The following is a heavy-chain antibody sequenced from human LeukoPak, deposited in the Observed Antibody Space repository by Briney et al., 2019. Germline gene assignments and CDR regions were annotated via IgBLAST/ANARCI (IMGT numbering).Heavy chain of an antibody. CDR2: INPNSGGT. Sequence: ASVKVSCKASGYTFTGYYKHWVRQAPGQGLEWTGWINPNSGGTNYAQKFQGRVTMTRDTSISTAYMELSRLRSDDTAVYYCARSGWGIDYYYYYMDVWGKGTTVTVSS. CDR1: GYTFTGYY. V-gene: IGHV1-2*02. J-gene: IGHJ6*03. CDR3: ARSGWGIDYYYYYMDV. D-gene: IGHD3-16*01.